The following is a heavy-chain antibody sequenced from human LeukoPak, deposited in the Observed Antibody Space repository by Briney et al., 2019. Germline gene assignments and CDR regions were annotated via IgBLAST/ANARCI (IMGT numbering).Heavy chain of an antibody. V-gene: IGHV4-61*01. D-gene: IGHD3-10*01. J-gene: IGHJ4*02. CDR2: IYYSGST. CDR1: GYSISSGYF. CDR3: ASSIYYGSGSYDY. Sequence: SETLSLTCTVSGYSISSGYFWGWIRQPPGKGLEWIGYIYYSGSTNYNPSLKSRVTISVDTSKNQFSLKLSSVTAADTAVYYCASSIYYGSGSYDYWGQGTLVTVSS.